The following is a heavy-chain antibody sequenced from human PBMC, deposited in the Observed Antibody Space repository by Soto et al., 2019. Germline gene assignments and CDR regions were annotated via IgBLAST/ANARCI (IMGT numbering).Heavy chain of an antibody. V-gene: IGHV3-74*01. D-gene: IGHD2-21*01. CDR3: ASGCSTGVCYGDY. Sequence: EAQLVESGGGSVQPGGSLRLSCTASGFTFSSYWMHWVRQAPGKGLVWVSRIKSDGSTTNYADSVKGRFTISRDNAKNTLYLQMNSLRAEDTAVYYCASGCSTGVCYGDYWGQGTLVTVS. CDR2: IKSDGSTT. CDR1: GFTFSSYW. J-gene: IGHJ4*02.